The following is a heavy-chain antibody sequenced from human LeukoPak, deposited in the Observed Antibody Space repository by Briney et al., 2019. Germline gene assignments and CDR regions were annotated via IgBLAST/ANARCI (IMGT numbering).Heavy chain of an antibody. D-gene: IGHD2-15*01. J-gene: IGHJ6*02. CDR1: GFTFSNYG. Sequence: GRSLRLSCAASGFTFSNYGMHWVRQAPGKGLEWGAVISYDGSNKYYADPVKARFTISRDNSKNTLYLQMNSVRADDTALYYCAKGPADIVVVVAATADYYYGMDVWGQGTTVTVSS. V-gene: IGHV3-30*18. CDR2: ISYDGSNK. CDR3: AKGPADIVVVVAATADYYYGMDV.